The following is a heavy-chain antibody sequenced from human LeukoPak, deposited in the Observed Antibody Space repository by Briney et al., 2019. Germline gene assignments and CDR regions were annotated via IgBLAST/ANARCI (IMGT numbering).Heavy chain of an antibody. Sequence: GGSLRLSCAASGFTFSSFAMSWVRQVPGKGPEWVSGISGNGATTHHADSVKGRFTISRDNSKNTLYLQMNSLRAEDTAVYYCAKWKYGSDFGYFDYWGQGTLVTVSS. CDR3: AKWKYGSDFGYFDY. V-gene: IGHV3-23*01. D-gene: IGHD3-10*01. CDR2: ISGNGATT. J-gene: IGHJ4*02. CDR1: GFTFSSFA.